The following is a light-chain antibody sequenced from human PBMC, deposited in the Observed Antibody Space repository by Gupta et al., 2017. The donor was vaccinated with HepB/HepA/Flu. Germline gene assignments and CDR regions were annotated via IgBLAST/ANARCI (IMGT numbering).Light chain of an antibody. CDR2: GAS. V-gene: IGKV3-15*01. Sequence: DIVMRQSPATLSVSPGDRASLSCRASQSVNTNLAWYQQRPGQAPRLIIYGASTRATGIPARFSGSGSGTEFTLTISSLQSEDFAIYYCQQYYNWLTWTFGQGTKVEIK. CDR3: QQYYNWLTWT. CDR1: QSVNTN. J-gene: IGKJ1*01.